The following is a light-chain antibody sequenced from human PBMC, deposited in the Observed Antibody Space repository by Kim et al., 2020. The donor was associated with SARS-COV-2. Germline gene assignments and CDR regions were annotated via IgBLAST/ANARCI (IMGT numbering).Light chain of an antibody. CDR1: NIENKN. J-gene: IGLJ2*01. Sequence: EALGQTARITCGGNNIENKNGHWYRQRPGQAPILVMYRDSKRPSGIPERLSGSNSGNTATLTISRVQAGDEADYYCQVWDSVSVVFGGGTQLTVL. V-gene: IGLV3-9*01. CDR2: RDS. CDR3: QVWDSVSVV.